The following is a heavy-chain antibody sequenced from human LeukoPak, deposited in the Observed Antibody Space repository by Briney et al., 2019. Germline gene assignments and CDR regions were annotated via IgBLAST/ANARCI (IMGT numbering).Heavy chain of an antibody. D-gene: IGHD2-15*01. CDR2: ISGSGGST. Sequence: PGGSLRLSCAASGFTLSSYAMSWVRQAPGKGLEWVSAISGSGGSTYYADSVKGRFTISGDNSKNTLYLQMNSLRAEDTAVYYCAKDGSIVAATPLDSDYWGQGTLVTVSS. CDR3: AKDGSIVAATPLDSDY. V-gene: IGHV3-23*01. J-gene: IGHJ4*02. CDR1: GFTLSSYA.